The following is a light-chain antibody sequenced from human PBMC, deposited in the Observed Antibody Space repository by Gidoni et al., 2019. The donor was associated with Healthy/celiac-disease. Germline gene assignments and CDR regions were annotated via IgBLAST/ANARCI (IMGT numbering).Light chain of an antibody. CDR2: DVS. Sequence: QSALTQPASVSGSPGKSITISCTGTSSDVGGYNYVSWYQQHPGKAPNLMIYDVSNRPSGLSTRFSGSKSGPTASLTISGLQAEDEADYYCSSYTSSSTWVFGGGTKLTVL. V-gene: IGLV2-14*03. CDR3: SSYTSSSTWV. CDR1: SSDVGGYNY. J-gene: IGLJ3*02.